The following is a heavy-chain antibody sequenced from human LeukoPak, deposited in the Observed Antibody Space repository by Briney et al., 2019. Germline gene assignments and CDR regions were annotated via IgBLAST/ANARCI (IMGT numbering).Heavy chain of an antibody. CDR2: TSGSGGST. CDR1: AFTFSSYA. Sequence: GGSLRLSCAAAAFTFSSYAMSWVRQAPGKGLEGVSATSGSGGSTYYADSVKGRFTISRDNSRTTLYLQMTSLRAEDTAVYYCAKDHEGVVVVAASPFDYWGQGTLVTVSS. J-gene: IGHJ4*02. V-gene: IGHV3-23*01. CDR3: AKDHEGVVVVAASPFDY. D-gene: IGHD2-15*01.